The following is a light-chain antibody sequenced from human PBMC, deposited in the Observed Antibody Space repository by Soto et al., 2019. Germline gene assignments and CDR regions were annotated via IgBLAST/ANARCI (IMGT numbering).Light chain of an antibody. CDR2: DAS. Sequence: EIVMSQSIGTLSVSPGERATLSCRASQSVSSSLAWYQQKPGQALRLLIYDASTRATGIPARFSGSGSGTEFTLTISSLQSEDFAVYYCQQYNNWPPITFGQGTRLEIK. J-gene: IGKJ5*01. V-gene: IGKV3-15*01. CDR1: QSVSSS. CDR3: QQYNNWPPIT.